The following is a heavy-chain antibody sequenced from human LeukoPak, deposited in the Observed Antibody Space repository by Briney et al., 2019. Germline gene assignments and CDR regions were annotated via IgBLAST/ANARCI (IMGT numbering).Heavy chain of an antibody. J-gene: IGHJ4*02. CDR1: GGSISSSTYY. CDR3: ATREGNSSGVGK. V-gene: IGHV4-39*01. Sequence: SETLSLTCTVSGGSISSSTYYWGWIRQPPGKGLEWIGSIYSGGTTYYNPSLKSRVTISVDTSKNQFSLKVGSVTAADTAVYYCATREGNSSGVGKWGQGTLVTVSS. D-gene: IGHD1/OR15-1a*01. CDR2: IYSGGTT.